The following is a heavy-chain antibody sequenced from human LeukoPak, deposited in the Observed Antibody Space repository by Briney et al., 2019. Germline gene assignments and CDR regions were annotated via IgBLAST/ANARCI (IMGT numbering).Heavy chain of an antibody. Sequence: SQTLSLTCAISGDSVSSNSAAWSWIRQSPSRGLEWLGRTYYRSKWYSDYAESVKSRITINPDTSKNQFSPQLNSVTPEDTAVYYCARGSHTSVWHWGQGTLVTVSS. J-gene: IGHJ4*02. CDR1: GDSVSSNSAA. CDR2: TYYRSKWYS. V-gene: IGHV6-1*01. CDR3: ARGSHTSVWH. D-gene: IGHD6-19*01.